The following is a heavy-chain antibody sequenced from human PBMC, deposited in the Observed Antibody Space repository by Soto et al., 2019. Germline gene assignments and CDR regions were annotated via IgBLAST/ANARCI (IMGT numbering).Heavy chain of an antibody. J-gene: IGHJ6*02. CDR3: ASIYGTYDYGMDV. D-gene: IGHD1-26*01. CDR1: TFNFGDYA. V-gene: IGHV3-23*01. CDR2: TSRNDGST. Sequence: GGSLRLSCTASTFNFGDYAMSWVRQAPGKGLEWLATTSRNDGSTYHAESLEGRFSISKDNSKNTLSLQMNSLRGEDTAIYYCASIYGTYDYGMDVWSQGTTVTVSS.